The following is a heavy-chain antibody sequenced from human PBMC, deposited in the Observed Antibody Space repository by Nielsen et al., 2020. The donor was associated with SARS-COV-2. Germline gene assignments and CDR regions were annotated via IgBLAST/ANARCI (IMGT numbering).Heavy chain of an antibody. Sequence: ASVKVSCKASGYTFTGYYMHWVRQAPGQGLEWMGWINPNSGGTNYAQKFQGRVTMTRDTSISTAYMELSSLRSEDTAVYYCARMDYDSSGYYYGDFDLWGRGTLVTVSS. CDR1: GYTFTGYY. CDR3: ARMDYDSSGYYYGDFDL. D-gene: IGHD3-22*01. CDR2: INPNSGGT. V-gene: IGHV1-2*02. J-gene: IGHJ2*01.